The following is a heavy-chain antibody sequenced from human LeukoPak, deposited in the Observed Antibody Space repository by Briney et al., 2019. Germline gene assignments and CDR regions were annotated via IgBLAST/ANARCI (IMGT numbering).Heavy chain of an antibody. J-gene: IGHJ4*02. V-gene: IGHV4-38-2*02. CDR1: GYSISSGYY. CDR3: ARATPHYGGTGGFDY. D-gene: IGHD4-17*01. CDR2: IYHSGST. Sequence: PSETLSLTCTVSGYSISSGYYWGWIRQPPGKGLEWIGSIYHSGSTYYNPSLKSRVTISVDTSKNQFSLKLSSVTAADTAVYYCARATPHYGGTGGFDYWGQGTLVTVSS.